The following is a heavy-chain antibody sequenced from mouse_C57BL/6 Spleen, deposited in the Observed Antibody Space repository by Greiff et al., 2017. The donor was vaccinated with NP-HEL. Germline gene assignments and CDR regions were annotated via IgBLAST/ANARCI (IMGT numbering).Heavy chain of an antibody. Sequence: QVHVKQPGTELVKPGASVKLSCKASGYTFTSYWMHWVKQRPGQGLEWIGNINPSNGGTNYNEKFKSKATLTVDKSSSTAYMQLSSLTSEDAAVYYCATIYFLWYFDVWGTGTTVTVSS. J-gene: IGHJ1*03. CDR3: ATIYFLWYFDV. CDR2: INPSNGGT. CDR1: GYTFTSYW. D-gene: IGHD1-1*01. V-gene: IGHV1-53*01.